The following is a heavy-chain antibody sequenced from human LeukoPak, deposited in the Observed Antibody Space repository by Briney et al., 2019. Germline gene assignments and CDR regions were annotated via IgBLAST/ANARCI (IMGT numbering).Heavy chain of an antibody. J-gene: IGHJ4*02. Sequence: SETLSLTCTVSGGSVSSSSYYWGWIRQPPGKGLEWIGYIYHSGSTNYNPSLKSRVTISVDTSKNQFSLKLSSVTAADTAVYYCARRLARRGYGDYCDYWGQGTLVTVSS. D-gene: IGHD4-17*01. CDR3: ARRLARRGYGDYCDY. V-gene: IGHV4-61*05. CDR1: GGSVSSSSYY. CDR2: IYHSGST.